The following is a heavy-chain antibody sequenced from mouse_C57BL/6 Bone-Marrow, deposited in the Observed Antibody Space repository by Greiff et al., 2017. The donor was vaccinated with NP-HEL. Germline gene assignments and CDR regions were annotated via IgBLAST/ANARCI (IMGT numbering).Heavy chain of an antibody. V-gene: IGHV3-6*01. CDR3: ASFDYLYYYAMDY. J-gene: IGHJ4*01. Sequence: ESGPGLVKPSQSLSLTCSVTGYSITSGYYWNWIRQFPGNKLEWMGYISYDGSNNYNPFLKNRISITRYTSKNQFFLKLNSVTTEDTATYYCASFDYLYYYAMDYWGQGTSVTVSS. CDR2: ISYDGSN. D-gene: IGHD2-4*01. CDR1: GYSITSGYY.